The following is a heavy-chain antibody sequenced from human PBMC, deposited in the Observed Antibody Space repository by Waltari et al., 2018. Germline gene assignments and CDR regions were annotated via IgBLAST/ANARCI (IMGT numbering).Heavy chain of an antibody. J-gene: IGHJ4*02. CDR3: ARVSGFRIATEAVFDY. Sequence: EVQLVESGGDLVQPGGSLRLSCAASGFTFSGYPMNWVRQAPGKGLEWISYISGTGKTIYYADSVKGRFTISRDNAQNSLFLQMNSLRVEDTAVYYCARVSGFRIATEAVFDYWGQGTLVTVSS. D-gene: IGHD6-13*01. CDR2: ISGTGKTI. V-gene: IGHV3-48*03. CDR1: GFTFSGYP.